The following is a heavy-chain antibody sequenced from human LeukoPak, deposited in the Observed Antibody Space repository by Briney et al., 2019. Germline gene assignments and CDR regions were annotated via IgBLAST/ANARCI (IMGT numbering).Heavy chain of an antibody. V-gene: IGHV3-30*18. J-gene: IGHJ6*03. Sequence: GGSLRLSCAASGFTFSFYGMHWVRQAPGKGLEWVAVISYDGSNKYYADSVKGRFTISRDNSKNTLYLQMNSLRAEDTAVYYCAKDAAYYYMDVWGKGTTVTVSS. CDR1: GFTFSFYG. CDR2: ISYDGSNK. CDR3: AKDAAYYYMDV.